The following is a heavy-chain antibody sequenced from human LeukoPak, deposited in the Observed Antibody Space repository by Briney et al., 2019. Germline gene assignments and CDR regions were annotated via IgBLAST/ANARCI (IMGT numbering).Heavy chain of an antibody. J-gene: IGHJ5*02. CDR2: MYSRGDT. D-gene: IGHD6-13*01. CDR3: ARGAPQVPAAGVLAS. V-gene: IGHV3-53*01. Sequence: PGGSLRLSCAASGFTISDNYMSWVRQAPGKGLEWVSVMYSRGDTYYANSVKGRFTFSRDISKNTLYLQMNGLRVEDTAMYYCARGAPQVPAAGVLASWGQGTLVIVSS. CDR1: GFTISDNY.